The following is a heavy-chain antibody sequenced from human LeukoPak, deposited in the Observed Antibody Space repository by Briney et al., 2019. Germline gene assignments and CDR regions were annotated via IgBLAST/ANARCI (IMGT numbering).Heavy chain of an antibody. CDR2: ILYDGSDK. D-gene: IGHD3-10*01. CDR3: ARGPTYGSRSDYFDY. Sequence: GGSLRLSCAASGFIFRGYGLHWVRQAPGKGLEWVAVILYDGSDKYYADSVKGRFTISRDNSKNTVSLQMNSLRVEDTAVYYCARGPTYGSRSDYFDYWGQGTLVTVTS. J-gene: IGHJ4*02. V-gene: IGHV3-30*03. CDR1: GFIFRGYG.